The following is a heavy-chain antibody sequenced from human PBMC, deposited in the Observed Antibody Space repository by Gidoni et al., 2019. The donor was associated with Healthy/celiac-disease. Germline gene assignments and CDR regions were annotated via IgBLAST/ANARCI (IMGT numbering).Heavy chain of an antibody. CDR1: GGSFSGYY. J-gene: IGHJ6*02. CDR3: ARSQWLAHYYYYYGMDV. CDR2: INHSGST. D-gene: IGHD6-19*01. Sequence: QVQLQQWGAGLLKPSETLSLTCAVYGGSFSGYYWRWIRQPPGKGLEWIGEINHSGSTNYNPSLKSRVTISVDTSKNQFSLKLSSVTAADTAVYYCARSQWLAHYYYYYGMDVWGQGTTVTVSS. V-gene: IGHV4-34*01.